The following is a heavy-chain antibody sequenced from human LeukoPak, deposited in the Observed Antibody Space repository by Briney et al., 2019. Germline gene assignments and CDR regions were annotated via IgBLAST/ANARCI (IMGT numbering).Heavy chain of an antibody. CDR2: INHSGST. CDR1: GGSFSGYY. Sequence: PSETLSLTCAVYGGSFSGYYWIWIRQPPGKGLEWIGEINHSGSTNYNPSLKSRVTISVDTSKNQFSLKLSSVTAADTAVYYCARGMAGDDYWGQGTLVTVSS. D-gene: IGHD6-19*01. CDR3: ARGMAGDDY. V-gene: IGHV4-34*01. J-gene: IGHJ4*02.